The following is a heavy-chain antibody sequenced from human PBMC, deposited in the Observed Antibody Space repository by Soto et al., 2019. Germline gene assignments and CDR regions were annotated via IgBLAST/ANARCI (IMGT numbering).Heavy chain of an antibody. CDR1: GFTFSSYW. J-gene: IGHJ4*02. CDR3: ATGGSSMVCSGGSCSSYYFDY. D-gene: IGHD2-15*01. CDR2: IKQDGSEK. V-gene: IGHV3-7*01. Sequence: EVQLVESGGGLVQPGGSLRLSCAASGFTFSSYWMSWVRQAPGKGLEWVANIKQDGSEKYYVDSVKGRFTISRDNAKNSLYLQMNSLRAEDTAVYYCATGGSSMVCSGGSCSSYYFDYWGQGTLVTVSS.